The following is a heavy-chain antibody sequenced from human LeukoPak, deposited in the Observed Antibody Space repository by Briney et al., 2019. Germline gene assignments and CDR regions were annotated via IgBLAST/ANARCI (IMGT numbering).Heavy chain of an antibody. Sequence: SGGSLRLSCAASGFIVSSNYMSWVRQAPGKGLEWVSVIYRGGSTYYTDSVQGRFTISRDNSNNTLYLQMNSLRAEDTALYYCAKPIWGAFPREMDVWGKGTTVTISS. CDR1: GFIVSSNY. D-gene: IGHD3-16*01. J-gene: IGHJ6*04. CDR3: AKPIWGAFPREMDV. CDR2: IYRGGST. V-gene: IGHV3-53*01.